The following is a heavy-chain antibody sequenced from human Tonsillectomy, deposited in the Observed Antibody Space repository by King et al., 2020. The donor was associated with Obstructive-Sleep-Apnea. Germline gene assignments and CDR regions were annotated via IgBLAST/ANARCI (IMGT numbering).Heavy chain of an antibody. CDR2: ISYDGSNK. V-gene: IGHV3-30*18. J-gene: IGHJ4*02. CDR1: GFTFSSYG. Sequence: VQLVESGGGVVQPGRSLRLSCAASGFTFSSYGMHWVRQAPGKGLEWVAVISYDGSNKYYADSVKGRFTISRDNSKNTLYLQMNSLRAEDTAVYYCAKDSLGYCSGGSCYSLDYWGQGTLVTVSS. CDR3: AKDSLGYCSGGSCYSLDY. D-gene: IGHD2-15*01.